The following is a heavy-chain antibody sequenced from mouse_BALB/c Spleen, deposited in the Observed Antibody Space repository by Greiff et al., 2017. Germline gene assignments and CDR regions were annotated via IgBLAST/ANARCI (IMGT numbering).Heavy chain of an antibody. CDR3: TRGYDGYPSYAMDY. CDR2: IYPGNSDT. CDR1: GYTFTSYW. D-gene: IGHD2-3*01. Sequence: VQLKQSGTVLARPGASVKMSCKASGYTFTSYWMHWVKQRPGQGLEWIGAIYPGNSDTSYNQKFKGKAKLTAVTSTSTAYMELSSLTNEDSAVYYCTRGYDGYPSYAMDYWGQGTSVTVSS. J-gene: IGHJ4*01. V-gene: IGHV1-5*01.